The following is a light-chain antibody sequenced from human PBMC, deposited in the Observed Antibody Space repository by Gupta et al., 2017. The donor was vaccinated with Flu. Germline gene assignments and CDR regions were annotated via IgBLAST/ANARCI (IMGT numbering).Light chain of an antibody. J-gene: IGKJ2*03. CDR2: GAS. Sequence: EIVLTQSPGTLSLSPGERATLSCRDSQSVSSSDLAWYQQKPGQAPRLLIYGASSRATGIPDRFSGSGSGKVFTLTISRLDPEYFAVYYCQKYGSSTYSFGQGTKLEIK. V-gene: IGKV3-20*01. CDR1: QSVSSSD. CDR3: QKYGSSTYS.